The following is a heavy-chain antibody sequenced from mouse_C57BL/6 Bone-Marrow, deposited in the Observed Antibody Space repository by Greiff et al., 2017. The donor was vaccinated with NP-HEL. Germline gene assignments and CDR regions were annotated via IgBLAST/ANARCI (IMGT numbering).Heavy chain of an antibody. Sequence: QVQLQQPGAELVRPGTSVKLSCKASGYTFTSYWMHWVKQRPGQGLEWIGVIDPSDSYPNYNQKFKGKATLTVDTSSSTAYMQLSSLTSEDSAVYYCARGALRRFDYWGQGTTLTVSS. CDR1: GYTFTSYW. CDR2: IDPSDSYP. D-gene: IGHD1-2*01. J-gene: IGHJ2*01. V-gene: IGHV1-59*01. CDR3: ARGALRRFDY.